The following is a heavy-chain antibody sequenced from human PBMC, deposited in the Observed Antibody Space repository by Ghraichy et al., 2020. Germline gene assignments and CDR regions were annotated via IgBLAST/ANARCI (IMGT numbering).Heavy chain of an antibody. Sequence: GESLNISCAASGFTFSSYSMNWVRQAPGKGLEWVSSISSGGSYIYYAESLKGRFTIARDNARNSLFLQMNSLRAEDTAVYYCASPKATSGTDWYFDLWGRGTLVTVSS. CDR3: ASPKATSGTDWYFDL. J-gene: IGHJ2*01. CDR1: GFTFSSYS. CDR2: ISSGGSYI. V-gene: IGHV3-21*01. D-gene: IGHD1-1*01.